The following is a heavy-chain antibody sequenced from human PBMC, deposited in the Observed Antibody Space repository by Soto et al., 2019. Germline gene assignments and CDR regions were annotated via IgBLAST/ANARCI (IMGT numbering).Heavy chain of an antibody. CDR2: IDYSGST. D-gene: IGHD6-13*01. Sequence: PSETLSLTCTVSGGSISTDYWSSIRQPPGKELEWIGYIDYSGSTNYNFSLKSRVTISLDTSTNQFSLKLSSVTAADTAVYYCARARRSSSRPDAIDIWIQGTMVTVSS. CDR1: GGSISTDY. J-gene: IGHJ3*02. V-gene: IGHV4-59*01. CDR3: ARARRSSSRPDAIDI.